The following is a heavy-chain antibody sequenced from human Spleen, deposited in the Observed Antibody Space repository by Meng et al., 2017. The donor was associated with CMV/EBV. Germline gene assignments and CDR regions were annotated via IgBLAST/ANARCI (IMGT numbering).Heavy chain of an antibody. Sequence: GESLKISCAASGFTFSSYWMHWVRQAPGKGLVWVSRINSDGSSTSYADSVKGRFTISRDNAKNSLYLQMNSLRAEDMALYYCVKDIGGHYGSGSLFDYWGQGTLVTVSS. CDR1: GFTFSSYW. V-gene: IGHV3-74*01. CDR3: VKDIGGHYGSGSLFDY. CDR2: INSDGSST. D-gene: IGHD3-10*01. J-gene: IGHJ4*02.